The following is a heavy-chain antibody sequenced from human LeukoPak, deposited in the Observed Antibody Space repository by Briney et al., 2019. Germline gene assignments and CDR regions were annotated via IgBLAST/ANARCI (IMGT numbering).Heavy chain of an antibody. V-gene: IGHV4-59*01. D-gene: IGHD5-12*01. CDR2: IYYSGST. CDR1: GGSISSYY. Sequence: SETLSLTCTVSGGSISSYYWSWIRQPPGKGLEWIGYIYYSGSTNYNPSLKSRVTISVDTSKNQFSLKLSSVTAADTAVYYCARVSGYPEADYGMDVWGQGTTVTVSS. J-gene: IGHJ6*02. CDR3: ARVSGYPEADYGMDV.